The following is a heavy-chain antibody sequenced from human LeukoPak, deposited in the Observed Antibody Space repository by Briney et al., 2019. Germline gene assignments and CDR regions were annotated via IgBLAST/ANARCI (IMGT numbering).Heavy chain of an antibody. CDR3: ARVGSIAAAGTLDY. Sequence: GGSLRLSCAASGFTFSDYYMSWIRQAPGKGLEWVSYISSSSSHTTYADSVKGRFTTSRDNAKNSLSLQVNSLRADDTAVYYCARVGSIAAAGTLDYWGQGTLVTVSS. J-gene: IGHJ4*02. CDR2: ISSSSSHT. V-gene: IGHV3-11*06. D-gene: IGHD6-13*01. CDR1: GFTFSDYY.